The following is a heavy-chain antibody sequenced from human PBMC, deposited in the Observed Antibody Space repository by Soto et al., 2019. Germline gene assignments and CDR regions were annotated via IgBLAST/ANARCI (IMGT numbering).Heavy chain of an antibody. V-gene: IGHV1-69*02. D-gene: IGHD6-19*01. CDR1: GGTFSSYT. Sequence: QVQLVQSGAEVKKPGSSVKVSCKASGGTFSSYTISWVRQAPGQGLEWMGRIIPILGIANYAQKFQGRVTIPADKSTSTAYMELSSLRSEDTAVYYCARADSRKGYSSGWYYFDYWGQGTLVTVSS. CDR3: ARADSRKGYSSGWYYFDY. J-gene: IGHJ4*02. CDR2: IIPILGIA.